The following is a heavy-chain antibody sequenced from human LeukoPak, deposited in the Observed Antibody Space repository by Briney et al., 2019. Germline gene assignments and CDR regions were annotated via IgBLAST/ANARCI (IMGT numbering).Heavy chain of an antibody. J-gene: IGHJ4*02. V-gene: IGHV1-24*01. CDR2: FDPEYGET. CDR1: GYTLSELF. Sequence: GASVRLSCKVSGYTLSELFMHWVRQAPGQGLEWMGGFDPEYGETMYAQKFQGRVTMTEDTSTDTAYMELSSLKSEDTAVYYCATEGRYGSGTYYIAYWGQGTLLTVSS. D-gene: IGHD3-10*01. CDR3: ATEGRYGSGTYYIAY.